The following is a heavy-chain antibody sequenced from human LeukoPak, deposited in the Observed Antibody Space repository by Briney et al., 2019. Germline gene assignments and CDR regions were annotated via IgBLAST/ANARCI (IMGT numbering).Heavy chain of an antibody. D-gene: IGHD6-19*01. CDR1: GYTFTSYG. J-gene: IGHJ4*02. V-gene: IGHV1-18*01. CDR2: ISAYNGNT. CDR3: ARGVALQPSIAVAALLDY. Sequence: GESLKISCKASGYTFTSYGISWVRQAPGQGLEWMGWISAYNGNTNYAQKLQGRVTMTTDTSTSTAYMELRSLRSDDTAVYYCARGVALQPSIAVAALLDYWGQGTLVTVSS.